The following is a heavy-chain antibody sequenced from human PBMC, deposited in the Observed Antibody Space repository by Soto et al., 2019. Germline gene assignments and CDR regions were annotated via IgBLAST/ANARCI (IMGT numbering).Heavy chain of an antibody. Sequence: QVQLQESGPGLVKPSETLSLTCTVSGVSITPYFWSWIRQPAGEAPEWLGHIYASGRTTYNPSLKSRVTMFVSQTQVSLRLTSVTAPDTAVYYCARHFDVDPSLDHYYFDLWGRGALVTVSS. D-gene: IGHD3-9*01. CDR3: ARHFDVDPSLDHYYFDL. CDR1: GVSITPYF. CDR2: IYASGRT. V-gene: IGHV4-4*07. J-gene: IGHJ2*01.